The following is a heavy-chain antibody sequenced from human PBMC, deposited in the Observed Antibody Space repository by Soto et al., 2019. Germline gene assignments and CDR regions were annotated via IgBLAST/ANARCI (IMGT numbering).Heavy chain of an antibody. CDR2: INHSGST. CDR3: ARGRPYSYPVFYYFDY. Sequence: PSETLSLTCAVYGGSFSGYYWSWIRQPPGKGLEWIGEINHSGSTNYNPSLKSRVTISVDTSKNQFSLKLSSVTAADTAVYYCARGRPYSYPVFYYFDYWGQGTLVTVSS. V-gene: IGHV4-34*01. D-gene: IGHD5-18*01. CDR1: GGSFSGYY. J-gene: IGHJ4*02.